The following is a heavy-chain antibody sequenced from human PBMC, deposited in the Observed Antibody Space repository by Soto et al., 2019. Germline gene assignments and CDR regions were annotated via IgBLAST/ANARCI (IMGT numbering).Heavy chain of an antibody. D-gene: IGHD3-10*01. V-gene: IGHV4-39*01. CDR1: GGSISRSSYY. CDR2: IYYSGNT. CDR3: ARQYYFGSRSYYNRPFDF. Sequence: SETLSLTCTVSGGSISRSSYYWGWIRQPPGKGLEWIGSIYYSGNTYYNPSLKSRVTISVDTAKNQFSLKLSSVTAADTAVYYCARQYYFGSRSYYNRPFDFWGQGTLDTVSS. J-gene: IGHJ4*02.